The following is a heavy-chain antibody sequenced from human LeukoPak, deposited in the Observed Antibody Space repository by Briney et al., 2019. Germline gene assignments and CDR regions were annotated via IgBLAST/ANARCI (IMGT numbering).Heavy chain of an antibody. J-gene: IGHJ4*02. V-gene: IGHV5-51*01. CDR1: GYSFTSCW. Sequence: GESLKISCKGSGYSFTSCWIGWVRQMPGKGLEWMGIIYPGDSDTRYSPSFQGQVTISADKSISTAYLQWSSLKASDTAMYYCARQTWDDILTGYCDYWGQGTLVTVSS. CDR2: IYPGDSDT. D-gene: IGHD3-9*01. CDR3: ARQTWDDILTGYCDY.